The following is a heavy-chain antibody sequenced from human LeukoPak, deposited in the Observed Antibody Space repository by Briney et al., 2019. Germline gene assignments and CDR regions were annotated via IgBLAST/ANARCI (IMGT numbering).Heavy chain of an antibody. J-gene: IGHJ3*02. D-gene: IGHD3-22*01. CDR2: ISYDGSNK. CDR3: AKRAHSGGYYFAFDI. V-gene: IGHV3-30*18. Sequence: PGRSLRLSCAASGFTFSSYGMHWVRQAPGKGLEWVAVISYDGSNKYYADSVKGRFTISRDNSKNTLYLQMNSLRAEDTAVYYCAKRAHSGGYYFAFDIWGQGTMVTVSS. CDR1: GFTFSSYG.